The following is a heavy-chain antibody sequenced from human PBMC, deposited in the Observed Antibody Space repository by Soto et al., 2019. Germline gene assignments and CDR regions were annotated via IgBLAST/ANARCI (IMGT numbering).Heavy chain of an antibody. CDR3: ARGGGGGLFEH. Sequence: SLRLSCAASGFTFTRYSMNWIRQAPGKGLEWLSHISPKSTYRNYADSVKGRFTISRDNTKSSLFLQMNSLGVEDTAVYYCARGGGGGLFEHWGQGVLVTVSS. J-gene: IGHJ4*02. CDR1: GFTFTRYS. D-gene: IGHD2-21*01. CDR2: ISPKSTYR. V-gene: IGHV3-21*05.